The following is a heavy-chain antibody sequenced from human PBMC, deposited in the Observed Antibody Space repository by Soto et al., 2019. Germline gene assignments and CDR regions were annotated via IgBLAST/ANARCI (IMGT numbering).Heavy chain of an antibody. J-gene: IGHJ4*02. V-gene: IGHV1-18*04. Sequence: SAKVSFKASRYTFTSYGISWVRQAPGQGLEWMGWISAYNGNTNYVQKLQGRVTMTTDTSTSTAYMELRSLRSDDTAVYYCARESDDTSGYYHFDYWGQGTLVTVS. CDR3: ARESDDTSGYYHFDY. D-gene: IGHD3-22*01. CDR1: RYTFTSYG. CDR2: ISAYNGNT.